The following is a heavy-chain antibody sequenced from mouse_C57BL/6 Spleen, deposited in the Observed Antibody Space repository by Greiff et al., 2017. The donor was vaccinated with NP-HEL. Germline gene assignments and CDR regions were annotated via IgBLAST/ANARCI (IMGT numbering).Heavy chain of an antibody. V-gene: IGHV1-76*01. Sequence: QVQLQQSGAELVRPGASVKLSCKASGYTFTDYYINWVKQRPGQGLEWIARIYPGSGNTYYNEKFKGKATLTAEKSSSTAYMQLSSLTSEDSAVYFCARDLPRGYFDYWGQGTTLTVSS. CDR2: IYPGSGNT. CDR3: ARDLPRGYFDY. CDR1: GYTFTDYY. J-gene: IGHJ2*01.